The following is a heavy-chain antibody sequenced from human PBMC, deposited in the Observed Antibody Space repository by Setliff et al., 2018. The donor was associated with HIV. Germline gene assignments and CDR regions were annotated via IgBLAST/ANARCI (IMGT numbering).Heavy chain of an antibody. CDR3: ARCYYDSSGPTDAFGI. J-gene: IGHJ3*02. CDR2: IIPIFGTA. V-gene: IGHV1-69*13. D-gene: IGHD3-22*01. CDR1: GGTFSSHA. Sequence: SVKVSCKASGGTFSSHAISWVRQAPGQGLEWMGGIIPIFGTANYAQKFQGRVTITADESTSTAYMELSSLRSKDTAVYYCARCYYDSSGPTDAFGIWGQGTVVTVSS.